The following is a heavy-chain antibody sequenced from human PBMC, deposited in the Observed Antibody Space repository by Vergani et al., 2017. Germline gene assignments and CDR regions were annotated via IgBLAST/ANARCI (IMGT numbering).Heavy chain of an antibody. Sequence: QVQLVESGGGVVQPGRSLRLSCAASGFTFSSYAMHWVRQAPGKGLEWVAFISFDGSNKYYADSVKGRFTISRDNSKNTLYLQMNSLRAEDTAVYFCARSYTPLGYCSSTSCLSWCDPWGQGTLVTVSS. CDR1: GFTFSSYA. V-gene: IGHV3-30-3*01. CDR2: ISFDGSNK. D-gene: IGHD2-2*01. CDR3: ARSYTPLGYCSSTSCLSWCDP. J-gene: IGHJ5*02.